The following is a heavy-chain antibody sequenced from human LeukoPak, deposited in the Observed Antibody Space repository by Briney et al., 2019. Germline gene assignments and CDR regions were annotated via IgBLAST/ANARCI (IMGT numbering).Heavy chain of an antibody. D-gene: IGHD6-13*01. CDR1: GYTFTSYG. CDR2: ISAYNGNT. J-gene: IGHJ4*02. V-gene: IGHV1-18*01. Sequence: ASVKVSCKASGYTFTSYGISWVRQAPGEGREWMGWISAYNGNTNYAQKLQGRVTMTTDTSTSTAYMELRSLRSDDTAVYYCARGIAAAGPFDYWGQGTLVTVSS. CDR3: ARGIAAAGPFDY.